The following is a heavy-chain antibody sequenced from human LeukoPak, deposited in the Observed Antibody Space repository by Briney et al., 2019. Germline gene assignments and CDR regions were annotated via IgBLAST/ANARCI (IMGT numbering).Heavy chain of an antibody. Sequence: PGGSLRLSCAASGFTFSSYSMNWVRQAPGKGLEWVSYISSSSSTIYYADSVKGRFTISRDNAKNSLYLQMNSLRAEDTAVYYCARSTSSNSYGFAGGYWGQGTLVTVSS. D-gene: IGHD5-18*01. CDR3: ARSTSSNSYGFAGGY. V-gene: IGHV3-48*04. CDR2: ISSSSSTI. J-gene: IGHJ4*02. CDR1: GFTFSSYS.